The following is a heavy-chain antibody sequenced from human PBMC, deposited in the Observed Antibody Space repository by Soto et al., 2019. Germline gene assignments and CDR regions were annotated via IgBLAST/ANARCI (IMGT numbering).Heavy chain of an antibody. CDR3: ARGGSSWYNGPLDAFDI. CDR2: ISAYNGNT. CDR1: GYTFTIYC. V-gene: IGHV1-18*01. J-gene: IGHJ3*02. D-gene: IGHD6-13*01. Sequence: ASVKVSCKASGYTFTIYCISWVRQAPGQGLEWMGWISAYNGNTNYAQKLQGRVTMTTDTSTSTAYMELRSLRSDDTAVYYCARGGSSWYNGPLDAFDIWGQGTMVTVSS.